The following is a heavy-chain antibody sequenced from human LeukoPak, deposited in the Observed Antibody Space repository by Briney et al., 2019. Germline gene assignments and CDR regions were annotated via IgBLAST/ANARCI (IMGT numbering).Heavy chain of an antibody. Sequence: GGSLRLSWAALGFTFSSYALSWVRQAPGKGLEWVSAISGSGGSTYYADSVKGRFTISRDNSKNTLYLQMNSLRAEDTAVYYCAKETRGMGTMVVWGQGTLVTVPS. D-gene: IGHD3-10*01. CDR2: ISGSGGST. V-gene: IGHV3-23*01. J-gene: IGHJ4*02. CDR1: GFTFSSYA. CDR3: AKETRGMGTMVV.